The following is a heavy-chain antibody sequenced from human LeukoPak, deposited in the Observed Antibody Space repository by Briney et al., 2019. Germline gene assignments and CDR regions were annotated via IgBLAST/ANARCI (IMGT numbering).Heavy chain of an antibody. CDR3: AKTERPNYYYYYGMDV. CDR1: GFTFSSYA. J-gene: IGHJ6*02. CDR2: ISGSGGST. Sequence: PGGSLRLSCAASGFTFSSYAMSWVRQAPGKGLEWVSAISGSGGSTYYAGSVKGRFTISRDNSKNTLYLQMNSLRAEDTAVYYCAKTERPNYYYYYGMDVWGQGTTVTVSS. V-gene: IGHV3-23*01.